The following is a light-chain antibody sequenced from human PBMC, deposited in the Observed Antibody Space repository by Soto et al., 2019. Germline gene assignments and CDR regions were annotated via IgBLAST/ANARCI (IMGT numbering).Light chain of an antibody. Sequence: DIQMTQSPSTLSASVGDRVTITCRASQSVSDWLAWYQQKPGKAPKLLIYDASSLESGVPSRFSGSGSGTEFTLTNSSLQPDDFATYYCQQYNSYSWTFGQGTKVEIK. V-gene: IGKV1-5*01. CDR3: QQYNSYSWT. J-gene: IGKJ1*01. CDR2: DAS. CDR1: QSVSDW.